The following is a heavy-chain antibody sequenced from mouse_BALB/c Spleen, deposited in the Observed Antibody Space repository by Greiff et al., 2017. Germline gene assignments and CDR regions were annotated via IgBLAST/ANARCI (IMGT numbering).Heavy chain of an antibody. CDR1: GYAFTNYL. Sequence: QVQLKESGAELVRPGTSVKVSCKASGYAFTNYLIEWVKQRPGQGLEWIGVINPGSGGTNYNEKFKGKATLTADKSSSTAYMQLSSLTSDDSAVYFCAPITTVDWYFDVWGAGTTVTVSS. J-gene: IGHJ1*01. V-gene: IGHV1-54*01. CDR2: INPGSGGT. D-gene: IGHD1-1*01. CDR3: APITTVDWYFDV.